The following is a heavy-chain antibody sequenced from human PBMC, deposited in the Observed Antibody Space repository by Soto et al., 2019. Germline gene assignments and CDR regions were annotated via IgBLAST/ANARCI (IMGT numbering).Heavy chain of an antibody. CDR3: AREKLTAARPPYYYGMDV. CDR1: GFTVSSNY. V-gene: IGHV3-53*01. Sequence: EVQLVESGGGLIQPGGSLRLSCAASGFTVSSNYMSWVRQAPGKGLEWVSVIYSGGSTYYADSVKGRFTISRDNSKNTLYLQMNSLRAEDTAVYYCAREKLTAARPPYYYGMDVWGQGTTVTVSS. CDR2: IYSGGST. D-gene: IGHD6-6*01. J-gene: IGHJ6*02.